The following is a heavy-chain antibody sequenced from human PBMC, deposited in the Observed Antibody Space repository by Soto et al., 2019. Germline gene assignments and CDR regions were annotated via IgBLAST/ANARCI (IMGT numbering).Heavy chain of an antibody. CDR1: GGSISTYY. J-gene: IGHJ4*02. CDR2: IYYSGST. CDR3: ARDGYNYGPLDD. Sequence: SETLSLTCTVSGGSISTYYWSWIRQPPGKGLEWIGYIYYSGSTNYNPSLKSRVTISVDTSKNQFSLKLSSVTAADTAVYYCARDGYNYGPLDDWGQGTLVTVSS. V-gene: IGHV4-59*01. D-gene: IGHD5-18*01.